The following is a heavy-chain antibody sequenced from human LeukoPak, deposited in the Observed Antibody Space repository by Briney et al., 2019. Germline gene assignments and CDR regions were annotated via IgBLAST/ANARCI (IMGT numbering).Heavy chain of an antibody. CDR1: GFTFDDYG. CDR3: ARQLKDSGHFYDAFDI. V-gene: IGHV3-20*04. J-gene: IGHJ3*02. Sequence: PGGSLRLSCAASGFTFDDYGMSWVRQAPGKGLEWVSGINWNGGSTGYADSVKGRFTISRDNAKNSLYLQMNSLRDEDTAVYYCARQLKDSGHFYDAFDIWGRGTMVTVSS. CDR2: INWNGGST. D-gene: IGHD3-22*01.